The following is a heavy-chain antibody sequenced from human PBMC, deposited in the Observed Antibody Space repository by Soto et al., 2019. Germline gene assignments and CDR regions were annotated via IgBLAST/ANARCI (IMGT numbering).Heavy chain of an antibody. CDR2: TKNKANSSTT. J-gene: IGHJ4*02. Sequence: LILSCAASGFTFSDRYMDWVRQAPGKGLEWVGRTKNKANSSTTEYAASVKGRFTISRGYSRDSVYLRMNSLKTDDTAVYYCTIERAYSCPDYDYWGQGTVVTVSS. D-gene: IGHD2-15*01. CDR1: GFTFSDRY. CDR3: TIERAYSCPDYDY. V-gene: IGHV3-72*01.